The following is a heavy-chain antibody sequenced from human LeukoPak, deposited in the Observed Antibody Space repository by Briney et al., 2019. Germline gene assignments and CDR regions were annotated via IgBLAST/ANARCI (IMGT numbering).Heavy chain of an antibody. Sequence: SETLSLTCTVSGASISSSSYHWGWIRQPPGKGLEWMGSIYYSGSTYYDPSLKSRVTISVDTSKNQFSLNLRSVTAADTAVYYCARRNFDYWGQGTLVTVSS. CDR2: IYYSGST. CDR1: GASISSSSYH. J-gene: IGHJ4*02. V-gene: IGHV4-39*01. CDR3: ARRNFDY.